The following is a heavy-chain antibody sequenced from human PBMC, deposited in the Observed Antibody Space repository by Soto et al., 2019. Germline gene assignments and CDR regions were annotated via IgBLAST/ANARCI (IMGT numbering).Heavy chain of an antibody. V-gene: IGHV1-46*01. D-gene: IGHD3-22*01. CDR1: GYTFTSYY. J-gene: IGHJ4*02. CDR3: ARVVYYYDSSGYHSPGQHFDY. CDR2: INPSGGST. Sequence: QVQLVQSGAEVKKPGASVKVSCKASGYTFTSYYMHWVRQAPGQGLEWMGIINPSGGSTSYAQKFQGRVTMTRDTSTSTVYMELISLRSEDTAVYYCARVVYYYDSSGYHSPGQHFDYWGQGTLVTVSS.